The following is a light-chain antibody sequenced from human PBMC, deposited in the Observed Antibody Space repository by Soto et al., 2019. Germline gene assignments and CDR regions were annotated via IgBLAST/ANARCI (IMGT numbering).Light chain of an antibody. V-gene: IGKV3-20*01. CDR3: QQYGSSVLT. CDR1: QSVSTNS. J-gene: IGKJ4*01. Sequence: EIVLTQSPDTLSLSPGERATLSCRASQSVSTNSLAWYQQKPGQAPWPLIYAASSRATGTPDRFSGSGSGTEFTLIISRLEPEDFAVYYCQQYGSSVLTFGGGTKVEIK. CDR2: AAS.